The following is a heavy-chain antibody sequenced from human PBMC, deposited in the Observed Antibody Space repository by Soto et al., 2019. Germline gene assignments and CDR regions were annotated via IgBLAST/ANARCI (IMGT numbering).Heavy chain of an antibody. V-gene: IGHV4-30-2*01. CDR2: IYHSGST. CDR1: GGSISSGGYS. D-gene: IGHD3-16*01. CDR3: ARGGGSNWFDP. J-gene: IGHJ5*02. Sequence: TLSLTCAVSGGSISSGGYSWSWIRQPPGKGLEWIGYIYHSGSTYYNPSLKSRVTISVDRSKNQFSLKLSSVTAADTAVYYCARGGGSNWFDPWGQGTLVTVSS.